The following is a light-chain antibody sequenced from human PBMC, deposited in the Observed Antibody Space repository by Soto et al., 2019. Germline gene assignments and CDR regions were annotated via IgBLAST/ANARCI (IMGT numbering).Light chain of an antibody. CDR1: QSVSSN. CDR2: GAS. V-gene: IGKV3-15*01. J-gene: IGKJ3*01. Sequence: EIVMTQSPATLSVSPGERATLSCRASQSVSSNLAWYQQKPGQAPRHLIYGASTRATGIPARFSGSGSGTEFTLTISSLQSEDFAVYYCQQYNNWPFTFGPGTQVDIK. CDR3: QQYNNWPFT.